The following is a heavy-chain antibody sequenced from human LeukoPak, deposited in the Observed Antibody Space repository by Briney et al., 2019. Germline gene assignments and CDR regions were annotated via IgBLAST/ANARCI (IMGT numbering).Heavy chain of an antibody. CDR3: ATVGDGYNSHFQH. V-gene: IGHV5-10-1*01. CDR1: EYSFTSYW. CDR2: IDPSDSYT. Sequence: GESLRISCKGSEYSFTSYWIYCVRQMPGKGLEWMGRIDPSDSYTNYSPSFQGHVTISADKSISTAYLQWSSLKASHTAMYYCATVGDGYNSHFQHWGQGTLVTVSS. D-gene: IGHD5-24*01. J-gene: IGHJ1*01.